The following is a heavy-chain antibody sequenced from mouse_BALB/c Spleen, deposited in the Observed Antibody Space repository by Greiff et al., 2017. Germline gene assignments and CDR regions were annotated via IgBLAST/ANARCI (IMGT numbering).Heavy chain of an antibody. CDR2: IWRGGST. D-gene: IGHD1-2*01. CDR3: AKNHYYGYGYAMDY. V-gene: IGHV2-5-1*01. Sequence: VQLQQSGPSLVQPSQSLSITCTVSGFSLTSYGVHWVRQSPGKGLEWLGVIWRGGSTDYNAAFMSRLSITKDNSKSQVFFKMNSLQADDTAIYYCAKNHYYGYGYAMDYWGQGTSVTVSS. J-gene: IGHJ4*01. CDR1: GFSLTSYG.